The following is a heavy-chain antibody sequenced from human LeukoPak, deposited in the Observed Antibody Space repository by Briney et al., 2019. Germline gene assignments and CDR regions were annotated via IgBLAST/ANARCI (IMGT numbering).Heavy chain of an antibody. V-gene: IGHV3-30*02. CDR2: IRSDGSNK. CDR3: ARILDSAWGELGY. Sequence: GGSLRLSCAGSGFSFSSYGMHWVRDAPGKGLGWMAFIRSDGSNKYYADSVKGRFTISRDNSKNTLYLQMNSLRAEDTAVYYCARILDSAWGELGYWGQGTLVTVSS. J-gene: IGHJ4*02. D-gene: IGHD6-19*01. CDR1: GFSFSSYG.